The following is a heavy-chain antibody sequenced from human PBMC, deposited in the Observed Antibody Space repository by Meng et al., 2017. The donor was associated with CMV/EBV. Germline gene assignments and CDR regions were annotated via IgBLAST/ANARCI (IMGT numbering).Heavy chain of an antibody. J-gene: IGHJ6*02. D-gene: IGHD3-10*01. V-gene: IGHV3-15*01. Sequence: GESLKISWAAPGFTFSNAWRTWVRRAPGKGLEWVGRIKSKTDGGTTDYAAPVKGRFTISRDDPKNTLYLQLNSLKTEDTAVYYCTSKRRITMVRGVPTYYYYGMDVWGQGTTVTVSS. CDR1: GFTFSNAW. CDR3: TSKRRITMVRGVPTYYYYGMDV. CDR2: IKSKTDGGTT.